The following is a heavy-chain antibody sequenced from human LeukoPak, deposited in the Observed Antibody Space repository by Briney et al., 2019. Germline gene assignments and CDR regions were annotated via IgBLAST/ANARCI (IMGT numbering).Heavy chain of an antibody. D-gene: IGHD3-10*01. CDR3: AKVGVVRGDDYFEY. J-gene: IGHJ4*02. CDR2: ISWNSGSI. V-gene: IGHV3-9*01. CDR1: GFTFDDYA. Sequence: GGSLRLSCAAAGFTFDDYATHWVRQAPGEGLEWVSGISWNSGSIGYADSVKGRFTISRDNAKNSLYLQMNSLRAEDTALYYCAKVGVVRGDDYFEYWGQGTLVTVSS.